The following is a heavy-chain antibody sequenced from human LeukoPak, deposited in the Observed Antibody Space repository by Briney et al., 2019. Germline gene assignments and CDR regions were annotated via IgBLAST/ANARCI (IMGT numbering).Heavy chain of an antibody. CDR2: MNAGNGNT. CDR3: ARGRGTSGSNRDFYYYYYMDV. Sequence: ASVKVSCKASGYIFTDYAIHWLRQAPGQRREWMGWMNAGNGNTKYSQTFQGRITLIRDTSAATAYMELSSLRHDDLAVYYCARGRGTSGSNRDFYYYYYMDVWGKGTTVTVSS. CDR1: GYIFTDYA. V-gene: IGHV1-3*01. D-gene: IGHD2-15*01. J-gene: IGHJ6*03.